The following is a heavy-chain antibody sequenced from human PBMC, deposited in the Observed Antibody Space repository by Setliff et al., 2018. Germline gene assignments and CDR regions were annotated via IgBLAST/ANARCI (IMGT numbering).Heavy chain of an antibody. J-gene: IGHJ3*02. CDR1: GYTLTELS. CDR2: FDPEDGET. Sequence: ASVKVSCKVSGYTLTELSMHWVRQAPGKGLEWMGGFDPEDGETIYAQKFQGRVTMTEDTSTGTAYMELSSLRSEDTAVYYCATGGLLWFGELSGGAFDIWGQGTMVTVSS. D-gene: IGHD3-10*01. V-gene: IGHV1-24*01. CDR3: ATGGLLWFGELSGGAFDI.